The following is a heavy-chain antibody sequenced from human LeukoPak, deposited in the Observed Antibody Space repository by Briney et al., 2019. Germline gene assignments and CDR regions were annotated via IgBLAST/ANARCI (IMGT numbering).Heavy chain of an antibody. V-gene: IGHV3-23*01. CDR2: ISGSGDST. CDR1: GFTFTNFA. CDR3: AKGATSGYYTLEY. J-gene: IGHJ4*02. Sequence: PGGSLRLSCAASGFTFTNFAMTWVRQAPGKGLEWVSSISGSGDSTYYADSVKGRFSISRDNSKNALNLQMNSLRAEDTAVFYCAKGATSGYYTLEYWGQGTLVTVSS. D-gene: IGHD2-2*01.